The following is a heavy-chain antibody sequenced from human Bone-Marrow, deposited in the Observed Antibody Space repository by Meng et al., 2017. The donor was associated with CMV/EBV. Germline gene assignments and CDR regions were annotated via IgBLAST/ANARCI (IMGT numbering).Heavy chain of an antibody. J-gene: IGHJ4*02. CDR3: ASNWGLSGFDY. V-gene: IGHV3-48*04. Sequence: GESLKISCAASGFTFSSYSMNWVRQAPGKGLEWVSYISSSSTIYYADSVKGRFTISRDNAKNSLYLQMNSLRAEDTAVYYCASNWGLSGFDYWGQGTLATVSS. D-gene: IGHD7-27*01. CDR2: ISSSSTI. CDR1: GFTFSSYS.